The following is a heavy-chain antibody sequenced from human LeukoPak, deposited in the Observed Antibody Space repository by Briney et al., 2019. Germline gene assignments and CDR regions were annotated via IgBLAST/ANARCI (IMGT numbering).Heavy chain of an antibody. Sequence: PGGSLRLSCAASGFTFSSYEMNWVRQAPGKGLEWVSYISSSGSTIYYADSVKGRFTISRDNAKNSLYLQMNSLRAEDTAVYYCAREGAGSYYFDCWGQGTLATVSS. J-gene: IGHJ4*02. V-gene: IGHV3-48*03. CDR1: GFTFSSYE. CDR3: AREGAGSYYFDC. D-gene: IGHD1-26*01. CDR2: ISSSGSTI.